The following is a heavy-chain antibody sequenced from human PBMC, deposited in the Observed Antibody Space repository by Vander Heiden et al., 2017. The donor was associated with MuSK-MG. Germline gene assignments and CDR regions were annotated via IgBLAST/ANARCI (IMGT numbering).Heavy chain of an antibody. CDR3: AKGRGYDSSGRRGAFDI. CDR2: IRYDGSNK. Sequence: QVQLVESGGGVVQPGGSLRLSWAAAGSTFSRYGMHWVRQAPGKGLEWVAFIRYDGSNKYYADSVKGRFTISRDNSKNTLYLQMNSLRAEDTAVYYCAKGRGYDSSGRRGAFDIWGQGTMVTVSS. D-gene: IGHD3-22*01. V-gene: IGHV3-30*02. J-gene: IGHJ3*02. CDR1: GSTFSRYG.